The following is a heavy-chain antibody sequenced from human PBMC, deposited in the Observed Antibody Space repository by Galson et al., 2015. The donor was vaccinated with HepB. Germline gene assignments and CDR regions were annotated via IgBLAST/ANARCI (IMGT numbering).Heavy chain of an antibody. CDR1: GFTFSSYAMH. V-gene: IGHV4-31*02. Sequence: LRLSCAASGFTFSSYAMHWVRQAPGKGLEWIGYIYYSGSTYYNPSLKSRVAISVDTSKNQFSLKLSSVTAADTAVYYCARSRYCSSTSCRLYYYYYMDVWGKGTTVTVSS. D-gene: IGHD2-2*01. CDR2: IYYSGST. J-gene: IGHJ6*03. CDR3: ARSRYCSSTSCRLYYYYYMDV.